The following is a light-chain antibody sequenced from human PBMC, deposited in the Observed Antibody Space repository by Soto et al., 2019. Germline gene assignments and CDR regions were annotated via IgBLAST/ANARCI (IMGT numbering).Light chain of an antibody. Sequence: EIVLTQSPATLSVSPGDRVTLSCRASQSVDINLAWYQQRSGQAPRLLIYGASTRATGIPARFSGSGSGTEFTLTISSLEPEDFAVYYCQQRSNWPPITFGQGTRLEIK. V-gene: IGKV3D-15*01. CDR2: GAS. CDR3: QQRSNWPPIT. CDR1: QSVDIN. J-gene: IGKJ5*01.